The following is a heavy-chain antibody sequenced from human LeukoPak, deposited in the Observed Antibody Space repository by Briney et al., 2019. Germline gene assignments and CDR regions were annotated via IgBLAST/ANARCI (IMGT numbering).Heavy chain of an antibody. V-gene: IGHV5-51*01. CDR1: GYSFTSYW. CDR3: ARQGWSGTTVVYIDY. Sequence: GESLKISCKGSGYSFTSYWIGWVRQIPGKGLEWMGIIYPGDSDTRYSPSFQGQVTISADKSISTAYLQWSSLKASDTAMYYCARQGWSGTTVVYIDYWGQGTLVTVSS. CDR2: IYPGDSDT. J-gene: IGHJ4*02. D-gene: IGHD4-23*01.